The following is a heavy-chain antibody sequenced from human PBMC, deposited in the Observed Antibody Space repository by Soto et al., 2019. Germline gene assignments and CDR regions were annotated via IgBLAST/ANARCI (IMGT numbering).Heavy chain of an antibody. Sequence: TGGSLRLSCAASGFTFSSYGMHWVRQAPGKGLEWVAVISYDGSNKYYADSVKGRFTISRDNSKNTLYLQMNSLRAEDTAVYYCAKDYYDILTGYYGSEDWFDPWGQGTLVTVS. CDR1: GFTFSSYG. CDR3: AKDYYDILTGYYGSEDWFDP. V-gene: IGHV3-30*18. CDR2: ISYDGSNK. D-gene: IGHD3-9*01. J-gene: IGHJ5*02.